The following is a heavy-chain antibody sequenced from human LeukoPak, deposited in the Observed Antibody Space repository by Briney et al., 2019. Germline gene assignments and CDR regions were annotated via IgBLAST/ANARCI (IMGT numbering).Heavy chain of an antibody. CDR1: GFTVSSNY. D-gene: IGHD4-17*01. CDR3: ARDYGDYLAYFDY. CDR2: IYSGGST. J-gene: IGHJ4*02. V-gene: IGHV3-66*01. Sequence: GGSLRLSCVPSGFTVSSNYMSWVRQAPGKGLEWVSVIYSGGSTYYADSVKGRFTISRDNSKNTLYLQMNSLRAEDTAVYYCARDYGDYLAYFDYWGQGTLVTVSS.